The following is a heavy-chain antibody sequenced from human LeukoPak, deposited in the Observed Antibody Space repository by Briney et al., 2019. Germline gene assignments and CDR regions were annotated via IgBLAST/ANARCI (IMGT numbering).Heavy chain of an antibody. D-gene: IGHD6-6*01. Sequence: SETLSLTCTVSGDSISSYHWSWIRQPPGKGLEWIGYIYTSGGTNYIPSLKGRVTISIDTSKNQFSLKLSSVTAADSAVYYCARLTRLSTSPDRYYLDCWGQGTLVTVSS. V-gene: IGHV4-4*09. CDR1: GDSISSYH. J-gene: IGHJ4*02. CDR2: IYTSGGT. CDR3: ARLTRLSTSPDRYYLDC.